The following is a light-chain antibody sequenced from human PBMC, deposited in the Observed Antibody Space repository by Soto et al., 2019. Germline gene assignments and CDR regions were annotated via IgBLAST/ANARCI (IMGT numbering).Light chain of an antibody. CDR3: QQRSNWPPT. CDR2: DAS. Sequence: IVLPQSTATLSLSPGERATLSCRASQSVSSYLAWYQQKPGQAPRLLIYDASNRATGIPARFSGSGSGTDFTLTISSLEPEDFAVYYCQQRSNWPPTFGQGTKVDI. CDR1: QSVSSY. V-gene: IGKV3-11*01. J-gene: IGKJ1*01.